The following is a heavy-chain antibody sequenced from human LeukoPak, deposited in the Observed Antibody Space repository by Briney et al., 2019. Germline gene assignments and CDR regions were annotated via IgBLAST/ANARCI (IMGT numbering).Heavy chain of an antibody. CDR2: INPNSGGT. CDR3: ARGSGGPRYFDWLLSY. V-gene: IGHV1-2*02. Sequence: ASVKVSCKASGYTFTGYYMHWVRQAPGQGLEWMGWINPNSGGTNYAQKFQGRVTMTRDTSISTAYMELSRLRSDDTAVYYCARGSGGPRYFDWLLSYWGQGTLVTVSS. D-gene: IGHD3-9*01. J-gene: IGHJ4*02. CDR1: GYTFTGYY.